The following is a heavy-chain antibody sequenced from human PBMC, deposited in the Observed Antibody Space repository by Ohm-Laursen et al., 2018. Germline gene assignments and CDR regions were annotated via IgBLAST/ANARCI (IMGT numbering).Heavy chain of an antibody. V-gene: IGHV3-53*05. Sequence: SLRLSCAASGFTVSSNSMSWVRQAPGKGLEWVSIIYSGDGTYYADSVKGRFTISRDNSENTLYLQMNSLRPEDTAVYFCAKSPKYCSGGSCYSWYYYYGMDVWGQGTTVTVSS. J-gene: IGHJ6*02. CDR3: AKSPKYCSGGSCYSWYYYYGMDV. D-gene: IGHD2-15*01. CDR1: GFTVSSNS. CDR2: IYSGDGT.